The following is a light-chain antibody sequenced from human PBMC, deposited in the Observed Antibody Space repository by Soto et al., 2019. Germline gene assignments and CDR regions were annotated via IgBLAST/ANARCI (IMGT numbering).Light chain of an antibody. CDR1: QSISSW. CDR2: KAS. J-gene: IGKJ2*01. Sequence: DIQMTQSPSTLSASVGDRVTITCRASQSISSWLAWYQQKPGKAPKLLIYKASSLESGVPSRFRGSGSGTEFTLTISSLPPDDFATYYCQQYKSYSMYTFCQGTTLEIK. V-gene: IGKV1-5*03. CDR3: QQYKSYSMYT.